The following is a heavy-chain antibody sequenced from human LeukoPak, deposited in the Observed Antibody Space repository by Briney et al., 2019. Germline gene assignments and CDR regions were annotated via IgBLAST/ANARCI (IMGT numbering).Heavy chain of an antibody. J-gene: IGHJ4*02. CDR2: INPNSGGT. Sequence: GSSVKVSCKASGYTFTGYYMHWVRQAPGQGLEWMGWINPNSGGTNYAQKFQGRVTMTRDTSISTAYMELSRLRSDDTAVYYCATMGSGDTAMFHVRYFDYWGQGTLVTVSS. D-gene: IGHD5-18*01. CDR3: ATMGSGDTAMFHVRYFDY. V-gene: IGHV1-2*02. CDR1: GYTFTGYY.